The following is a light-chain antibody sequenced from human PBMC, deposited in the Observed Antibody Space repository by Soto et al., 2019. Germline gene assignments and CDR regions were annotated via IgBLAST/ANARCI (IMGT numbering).Light chain of an antibody. Sequence: EIVMTQSPATLSVSPGERATLSCRASQSVSSNLAWYQQKPGQAPRLLIYGASTRATGIPARFSGSGSVTEFTLTISSLQSEDFAVYYCQQYNNWPPMATFGQGTKLEIK. CDR2: GAS. V-gene: IGKV3D-15*01. CDR1: QSVSSN. J-gene: IGKJ2*01. CDR3: QQYNNWPPMAT.